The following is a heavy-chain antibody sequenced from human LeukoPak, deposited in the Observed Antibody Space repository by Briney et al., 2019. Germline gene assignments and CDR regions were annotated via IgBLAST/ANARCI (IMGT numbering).Heavy chain of an antibody. D-gene: IGHD5-24*01. V-gene: IGHV3-21*01. CDR2: ISSSSSYI. CDR3: ARDQSQWLYYFDY. CDR1: GFTVSSNY. J-gene: IGHJ4*02. Sequence: GGSLRLSCAASGFTVSSNYMSWVRQAPGKGLEWVSSISSSSSYIYYADSVKGRFTISRDNAKNSLYLQMNSLRAEDTAVYYCARDQSQWLYYFDYWGQGTLVTVSS.